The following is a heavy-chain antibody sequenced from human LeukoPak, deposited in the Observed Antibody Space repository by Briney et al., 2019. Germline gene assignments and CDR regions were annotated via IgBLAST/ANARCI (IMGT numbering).Heavy chain of an antibody. J-gene: IGHJ4*02. V-gene: IGHV3-48*02. CDR2: ISSSSSTI. CDR3: ARGSYYYGSGSHNGDLFDY. CDR1: GFTSSSYS. Sequence: GGSLRLSCAASGFTSSSYSMNWVRQAPGKGLEWVSYISSSSSTIYYADSVKGRFTISRDNAKNSLYLQMNSLRDEDTAVYYCARGSYYYGSGSHNGDLFDYWGQGTLVTVSS. D-gene: IGHD3-10*01.